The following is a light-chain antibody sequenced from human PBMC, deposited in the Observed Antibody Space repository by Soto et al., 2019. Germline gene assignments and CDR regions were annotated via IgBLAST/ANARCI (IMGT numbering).Light chain of an antibody. CDR3: SSYTTSSALV. Sequence: QSVLTQSASVSGSPGQSITIPCIGASSDVGGYDYVSWYQQHPGKVPKLIIYEVIKRPSGVSHRFSGSKSGNTASLTISGLQTEDEADYYCSSYTTSSALVFGGGTKVTVL. J-gene: IGLJ2*01. V-gene: IGLV2-14*01. CDR2: EVI. CDR1: SSDVGGYDY.